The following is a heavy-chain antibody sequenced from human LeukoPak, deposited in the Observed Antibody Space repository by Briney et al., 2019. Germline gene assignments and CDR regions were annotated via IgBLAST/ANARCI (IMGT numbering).Heavy chain of an antibody. CDR3: AVGRLGELSSPNFDY. CDR1: GGSISSGGYY. Sequence: SQTLSLTCTVSGGSISSGGYYWSWIRQHPGKGLEWIGYIYYSGSTYYNPSLKSRVTISVDTSKNQFSLKLGSVTAADTAVYYCAVGRLGELSSPNFDYWGQGTLVTVSS. V-gene: IGHV4-31*03. CDR2: IYYSGST. D-gene: IGHD3-16*02. J-gene: IGHJ4*02.